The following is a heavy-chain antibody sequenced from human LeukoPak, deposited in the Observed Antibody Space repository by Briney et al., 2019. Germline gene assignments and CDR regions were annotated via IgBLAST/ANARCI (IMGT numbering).Heavy chain of an antibody. J-gene: IGHJ4*02. CDR3: ARLARGNCYDY. V-gene: IGHV3-7*01. Sequence: GGSLRLSCAASGFTFSSFWMSWVRQAPGKGLEWVANIKQDGSERYYVDSVKGRFTFSRDNAKNSLDLQMNSLRAEDTAVYYCARLARGNCYDYWGQGTLVTVSS. D-gene: IGHD1-26*01. CDR1: GFTFSSFW. CDR2: IKQDGSER.